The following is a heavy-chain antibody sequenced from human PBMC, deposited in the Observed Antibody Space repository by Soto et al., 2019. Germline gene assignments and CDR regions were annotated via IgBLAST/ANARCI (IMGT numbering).Heavy chain of an antibody. V-gene: IGHV4-31*11. J-gene: IGHJ5*02. CDR3: AREERFSHWLDP. CDR2: IFHSGNM. Sequence: SSDTLSLTCAVSGGSISSLGYYWSWIRQDPGKGLEWIGHIFHSGNMDYNPSLQSRVTMSVDTSKNQFSLKLSSVTAADTAVYYCAREERFSHWLDPWGQGTLVTVSS. CDR1: GGSISSLGYY.